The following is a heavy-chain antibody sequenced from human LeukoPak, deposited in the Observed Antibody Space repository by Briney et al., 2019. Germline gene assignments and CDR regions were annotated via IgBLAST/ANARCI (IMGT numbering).Heavy chain of an antibody. CDR2: IYPGDSDT. Sequence: GESLKISCKGSGYSFINYWIGWVRQMPGKGLEWVGIIYPGDSDTIYSPSFQGQVTISADKSISTAYLQWSSLKASDTAMYYCARMMRTTISQNWFDPWGQGTLVTVSS. CDR1: GYSFINYW. V-gene: IGHV5-51*01. CDR3: ARMMRTTISQNWFDP. D-gene: IGHD1-14*01. J-gene: IGHJ5*02.